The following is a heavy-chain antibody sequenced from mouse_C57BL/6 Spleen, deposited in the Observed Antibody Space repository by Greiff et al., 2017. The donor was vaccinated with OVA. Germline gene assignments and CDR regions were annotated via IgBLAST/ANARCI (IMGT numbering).Heavy chain of an antibody. V-gene: IGHV1-50*01. CDR1: GYTFTSYW. Sequence: QVQLQQPGAELVKPGASVKLSCKASGYTFTSYWMQWVKQRPGQGLEWIGEIDPSDSYPNYNQKFKGKATLTVDTSSSTAYMQLSSLTSEDSAVYYCARSGTLYYFDYWGQGTTLTVSS. CDR2: IDPSDSYP. CDR3: ARSGTLYYFDY. J-gene: IGHJ2*01. D-gene: IGHD1-1*01.